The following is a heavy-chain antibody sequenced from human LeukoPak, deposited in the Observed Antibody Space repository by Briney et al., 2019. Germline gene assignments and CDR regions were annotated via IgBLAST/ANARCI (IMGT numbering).Heavy chain of an antibody. CDR1: GSIFATYG. V-gene: IGHV3-30*19. CDR2: ISYDGSNK. CDR3: ARDPTPHYYDSSGYDY. J-gene: IGHJ4*02. D-gene: IGHD3-22*01. Sequence: GGSLRLSCATSGSIFATYGIHWVRQAPGKGLEWVAVISYDGSNKYYADSVKGRFTISRDNSKNTLYLQMNSLRAEDTAVYYCARDPTPHYYDSSGYDYWGQGTLVTVSS.